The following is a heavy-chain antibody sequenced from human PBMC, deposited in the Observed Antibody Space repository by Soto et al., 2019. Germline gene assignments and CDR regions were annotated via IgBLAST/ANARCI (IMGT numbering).Heavy chain of an antibody. J-gene: IGHJ4*02. Sequence: QVQLQESGPGLVKPSQTLSLTCTVSGGSISSGGYYWSWIRQHPGKGLEWIGYIYYSGSTYYNPSLKSRVTISVDTSKNQFALKLSSVTAADTAVYYCAREGITMVRGNYFDYWGQGTLVTVSS. V-gene: IGHV4-31*03. CDR1: GGSISSGGYY. CDR2: IYYSGST. CDR3: AREGITMVRGNYFDY. D-gene: IGHD3-10*01.